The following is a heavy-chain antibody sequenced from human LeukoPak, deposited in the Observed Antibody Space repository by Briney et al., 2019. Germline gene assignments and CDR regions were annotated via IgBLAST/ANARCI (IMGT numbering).Heavy chain of an antibody. CDR2: IRSKAYGGTT. CDR1: GFTFGDYA. J-gene: IGHJ4*02. V-gene: IGHV3-49*04. Sequence: GGSLRLSCTASGFTFGDYAMSWVRQAPGKGLEWVGFIRSKAYGGTTEYAASVKGRFTISRDDSKSIAYLQMNSLKTEDTAVYYCTRGGLYSSSWYLFDYWGQGTLVTVSS. D-gene: IGHD6-13*01. CDR3: TRGGLYSSSWYLFDY.